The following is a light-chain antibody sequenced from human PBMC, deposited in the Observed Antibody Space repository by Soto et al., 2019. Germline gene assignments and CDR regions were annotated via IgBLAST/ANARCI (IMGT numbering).Light chain of an antibody. J-gene: IGLJ2*01. CDR1: RSDVGGYNY. V-gene: IGLV2-14*01. Sequence: QSALTQPASVSGSPGQSITISCTGTRSDVGGYNYVSWYQQHPGKAPKLMIYDVSNRPSGISNRFSGSKSGNTASLTISGLQAEDEADYYCSSYTITSTLVLFGGGTKLTVL. CDR3: SSYTITSTLVL. CDR2: DVS.